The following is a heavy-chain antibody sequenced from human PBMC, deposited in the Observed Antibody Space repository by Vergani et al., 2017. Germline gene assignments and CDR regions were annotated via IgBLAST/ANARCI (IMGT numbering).Heavy chain of an antibody. CDR1: GGTFSSYA. Sequence: QVQLVQSGAEVKKPGSSVKVSCKASGGTFSSYAISWVRQAPGQGLEWMGRIIPILGIANYAQKFQGRVTITADKSTSTAYMELSSLRSEDTAVYYCARDRAYCGGDCYYYGMDVWGQWTTVTVSS. D-gene: IGHD2-21*01. V-gene: IGHV1-69*04. CDR3: ARDRAYCGGDCYYYGMDV. CDR2: IIPILGIA. J-gene: IGHJ6*02.